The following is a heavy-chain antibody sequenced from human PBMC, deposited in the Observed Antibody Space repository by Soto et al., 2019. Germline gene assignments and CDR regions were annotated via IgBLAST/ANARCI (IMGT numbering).Heavy chain of an antibody. Sequence: SETLSLTYTVSGGSISSYYWSWIRQPPGKGLEWIGYIYYSGSTNYNPSLKSRVTISVDTSKNQFSLKLSSVTAADTAVYYCAREKPTNWNGVGFDYWGQGTLVTVSS. CDR3: AREKPTNWNGVGFDY. D-gene: IGHD1-1*01. CDR2: IYYSGST. CDR1: GGSISSYY. J-gene: IGHJ4*02. V-gene: IGHV4-59*01.